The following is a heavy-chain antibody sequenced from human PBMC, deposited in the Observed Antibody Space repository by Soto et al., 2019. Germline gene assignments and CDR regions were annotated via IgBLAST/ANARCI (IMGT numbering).Heavy chain of an antibody. Sequence: SETLSLTCTVSGGSISSSSYYWGWIRQPPGKGLEWIGSIYYSGSTYYNPSLKSRVTISVDTSKNQFSLKLSSVTAADTAVYYCAREGSWYPGNWFDPWGQGTMVTVSS. J-gene: IGHJ5*02. CDR1: GGSISSSSYY. V-gene: IGHV4-39*02. CDR2: IYYSGST. CDR3: AREGSWYPGNWFDP. D-gene: IGHD6-13*01.